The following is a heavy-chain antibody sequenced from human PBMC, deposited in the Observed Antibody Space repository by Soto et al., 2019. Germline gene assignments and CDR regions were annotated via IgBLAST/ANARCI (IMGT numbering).Heavy chain of an antibody. CDR2: ISYDGSNK. V-gene: IGHV3-30*18. D-gene: IGHD2-15*01. J-gene: IGHJ6*02. CDR3: AKEQSDIVVVVAATDYYYYGMDV. Sequence: GGSLRLSCAASGFTFSSYGMHWVRQAPGKGLEWVAVISYDGSNKYYADSVKGRFTISRDNSKNTLYLQMNSLRAEDTAVYYCAKEQSDIVVVVAATDYYYYGMDVWGQGTTVTVSS. CDR1: GFTFSSYG.